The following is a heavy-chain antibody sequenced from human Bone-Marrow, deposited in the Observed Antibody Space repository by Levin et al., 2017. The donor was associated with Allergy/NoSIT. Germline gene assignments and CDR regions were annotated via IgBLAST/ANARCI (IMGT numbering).Heavy chain of an antibody. Sequence: KASETLSLTCSVSGDSINSADYYWSWIRQPPGKGLEWIGYIYSSGNTYYNPSLESRLILSLDTSEAQFSLRLTSLTAADTAIYYCARMAAMTYFDSWGPGTLVTVSS. V-gene: IGHV4-30-4*01. CDR1: GDSINSADYY. D-gene: IGHD5-12*01. CDR3: ARMAAMTYFDS. J-gene: IGHJ4*02. CDR2: IYSSGNT.